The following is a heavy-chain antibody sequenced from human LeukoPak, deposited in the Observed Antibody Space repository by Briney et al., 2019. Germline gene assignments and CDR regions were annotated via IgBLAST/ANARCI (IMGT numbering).Heavy chain of an antibody. Sequence: PSETLSLTCTDSGASIRSHHWTGIRQPPRKGLEWIWNVYYVASTSYSPSLKRRVTISLDTSKNQFSLEMNSVTAADTAVYYCATSGDSSAYYAFWGQGILVTVSS. CDR1: GASIRSHH. CDR2: VYYVAST. J-gene: IGHJ4*02. CDR3: ATSGDSSAYYAF. V-gene: IGHV4-59*11. D-gene: IGHD3-22*01.